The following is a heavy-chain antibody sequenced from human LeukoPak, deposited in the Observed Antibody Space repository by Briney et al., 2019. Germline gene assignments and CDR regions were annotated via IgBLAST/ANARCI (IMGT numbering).Heavy chain of an antibody. J-gene: IGHJ4*02. CDR3: ARVPHYDSSGYYYEPFDY. D-gene: IGHD3-22*01. Sequence: GASVKVSCKASGYTFTSYDINWVRQATGQGLEWMGWMNPNSGNTGYAQKFQGRVTMTRNTSISTAYMELSSLRSEDTAVYYCARVPHYDSSGYYYEPFDYWGQGTLVTVSS. V-gene: IGHV1-8*01. CDR2: MNPNSGNT. CDR1: GYTFTSYD.